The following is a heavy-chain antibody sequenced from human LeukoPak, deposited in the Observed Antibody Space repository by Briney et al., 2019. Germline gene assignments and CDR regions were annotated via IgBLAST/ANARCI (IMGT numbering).Heavy chain of an antibody. J-gene: IGHJ4*02. CDR1: GGSISSSNW. V-gene: IGHV3-53*01. Sequence: ETLSLTCAVSGGSISSSNWWSWVRQPPGKGLEWVSVIYSGGSTYYADSVKGRFTISRDNGKRTLYLQMNSLRVEDTAVYYCARDGPAAGHAFDYWGQGTLVTVSS. CDR3: ARDGPAAGHAFDY. CDR2: IYSGGST.